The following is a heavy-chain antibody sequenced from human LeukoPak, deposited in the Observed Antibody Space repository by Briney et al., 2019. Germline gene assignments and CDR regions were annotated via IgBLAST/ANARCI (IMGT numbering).Heavy chain of an antibody. J-gene: IGHJ2*01. CDR1: GFTFSACE. V-gene: IGHV3-48*03. CDR2: ISRSGSTR. CDR3: ARGSEIVGASTGYWYFDL. Sequence: GSLRLSCAISGFTFSACELTWVRQAPGKGLEWVSYISRSGSTRYYADSVKGRFTISRDNAKNSLYLQMNSLRAEDTAVYYCARGSEIVGASTGYWYFDLWGRGTLVTVSS. D-gene: IGHD1-26*01.